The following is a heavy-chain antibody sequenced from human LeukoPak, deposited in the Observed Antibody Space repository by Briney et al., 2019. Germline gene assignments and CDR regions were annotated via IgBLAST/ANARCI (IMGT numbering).Heavy chain of an antibody. Sequence: GESLKISCKGSGSSFTSYWIGWVRQMPGKGLEWMGIIYPGDSDTRYSPSFQGQVTISADKSISTAYLQWSSLKASDTAMYYCARLRYFDWLLENWFDPWGQGTLVTVSS. CDR1: GSSFTSYW. D-gene: IGHD3-9*01. J-gene: IGHJ5*02. CDR2: IYPGDSDT. V-gene: IGHV5-51*01. CDR3: ARLRYFDWLLENWFDP.